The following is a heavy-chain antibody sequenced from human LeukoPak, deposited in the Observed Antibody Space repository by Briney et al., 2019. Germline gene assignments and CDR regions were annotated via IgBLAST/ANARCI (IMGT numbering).Heavy chain of an antibody. CDR1: GGSTGSYY. D-gene: IGHD3-16*01. Sequence: SETLSLTCTVSGGSTGSYYWSWIRQPPGKGLEWIGYIYYSGSTNYNPSLKSRVTISVDTSKNQFSLKLSSVTAADTAVYYCASLTGPRGKYYYGMDVWGQGTTVTVSS. J-gene: IGHJ6*02. CDR3: ASLTGPRGKYYYGMDV. V-gene: IGHV4-59*01. CDR2: IYYSGST.